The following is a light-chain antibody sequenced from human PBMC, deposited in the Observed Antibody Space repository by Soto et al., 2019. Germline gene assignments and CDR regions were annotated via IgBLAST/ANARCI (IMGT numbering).Light chain of an antibody. CDR3: QQANMFPFT. J-gene: IGKJ4*01. Sequence: DVQMTQSPSSVPASVGDRVTITCRASQNIGNWLAWYQQKAGKVPQLLIYGASSLQTGVPSRFNGTRSGPLFTLTINSLQSEDSATYFCQQANMFPFTFGGGTKVDIK. CDR2: GAS. CDR1: QNIGNW. V-gene: IGKV1-12*02.